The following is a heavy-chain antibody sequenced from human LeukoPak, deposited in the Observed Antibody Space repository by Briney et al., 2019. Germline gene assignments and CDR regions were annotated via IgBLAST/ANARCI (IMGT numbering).Heavy chain of an antibody. V-gene: IGHV3-74*03. CDR1: GFTFSNYW. D-gene: IGHD2-21*02. J-gene: IGHJ6*02. CDR2: ISTDGSST. Sequence: PGGSLRLSCAASGFTFSNYWMHWVRQAPGKGLVWVSRISTDGSSTTYADSVKGRFTISRDNAKNTLYLEMNSLRAEDTAVYYCARDPYCGGDWPCYYYGMDVWGQGTTVTVSS. CDR3: ARDPYCGGDWPCYYYGMDV.